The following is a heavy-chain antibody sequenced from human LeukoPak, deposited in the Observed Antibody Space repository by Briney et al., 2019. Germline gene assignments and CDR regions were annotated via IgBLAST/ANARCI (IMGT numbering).Heavy chain of an antibody. CDR1: GGSIRRSY. V-gene: IGHV4-4*09. CDR3: ARGGPTGALDDNWFDP. D-gene: IGHD4-11*01. Sequence: SETLSLTCTVSGGSIRRSYWSWIRQPPGRGLEWIGYFYLSGSNYNPSLKSRVTMSLDTSKNQFSLRLRPVTAADTAVYYCARGGPTGALDDNWFDPWGQGTLVTVSS. CDR2: FYLSGS. J-gene: IGHJ5*02.